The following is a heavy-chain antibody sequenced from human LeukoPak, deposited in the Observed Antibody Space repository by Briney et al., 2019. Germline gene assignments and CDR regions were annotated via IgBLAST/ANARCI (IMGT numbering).Heavy chain of an antibody. D-gene: IGHD1-26*01. V-gene: IGHV3-73*01. CDR2: IRSKANSYAT. CDR1: GFTFSGSA. Sequence: GGSLRLSCAASGFTFSGSAMHWVRQASGKGLEWVGRIRSKANSYATAYAASVKGRFTISRDDSKNTAYLQMNSLKTEDTAVYYCTRLKVGATPVIGCWGQGTLVTVSS. CDR3: TRLKVGATPVIGC. J-gene: IGHJ4*02.